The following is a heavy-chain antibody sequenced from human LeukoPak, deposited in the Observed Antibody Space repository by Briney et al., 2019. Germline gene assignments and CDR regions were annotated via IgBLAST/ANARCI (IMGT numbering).Heavy chain of an antibody. D-gene: IGHD1-26*01. Sequence: HPGGSLRLSCAASGFTFSSYSMNWVRQVPGEGLEWVSAISDSGGTTDYADSVKGRFTISRDNSKNTLYLQMNSLRAEDTAVYFCAKGGGSLDWGQGTLVTVSS. CDR2: ISDSGGTT. CDR1: GFTFSSYS. V-gene: IGHV3-23*01. J-gene: IGHJ4*02. CDR3: AKGGGSLD.